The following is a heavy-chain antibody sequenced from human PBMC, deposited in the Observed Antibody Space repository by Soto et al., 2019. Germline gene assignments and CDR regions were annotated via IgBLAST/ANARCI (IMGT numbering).Heavy chain of an antibody. Sequence: PGGSLRLSCAASGFTFSSYAMSWVRQAPGKGLKWVSAISGSGGSTYYADSVKGRFTISRDNSKNTLYLQMNSLRAEDTAVYYCAKDSLRYFDPAPIDYWGQGTLVTVSS. CDR1: GFTFSSYA. V-gene: IGHV3-23*01. CDR2: ISGSGGST. J-gene: IGHJ4*02. D-gene: IGHD3-9*01. CDR3: AKDSLRYFDPAPIDY.